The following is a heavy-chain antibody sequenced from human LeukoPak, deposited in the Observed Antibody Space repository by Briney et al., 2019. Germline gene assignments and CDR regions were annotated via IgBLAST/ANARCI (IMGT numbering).Heavy chain of an antibody. CDR2: IYYTGST. J-gene: IGHJ6*03. Sequence: SETLSLTCTVSGGSISSSYLSWIRQPPGKGLEWIGYIYYTGSTSYNPSLKSRVSISVDTSKNQLSLKLSSVTAADTAVYYCARNVRGRVLTARPAYYYYMDVWGKGTTVTVSS. V-gene: IGHV4-59*01. D-gene: IGHD6-6*01. CDR3: ARNVRGRVLTARPAYYYYMDV. CDR1: GGSISSSY.